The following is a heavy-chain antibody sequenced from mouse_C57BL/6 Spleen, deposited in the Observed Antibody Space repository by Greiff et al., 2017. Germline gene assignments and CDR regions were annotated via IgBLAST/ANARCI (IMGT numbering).Heavy chain of an antibody. D-gene: IGHD1-1*01. J-gene: IGHJ2*01. CDR3: TVGYYGSSDY. CDR2: IRLKSDNYAT. Sequence: EVQLVESGGGLVQPGGSMKLSCVASGFTFSNYWMNWVRQSPEKGLEWVAQIRLKSDNYATHYAESVKGRFTISRDDSKSSVYLQMNNLRAEDTGIYYCTVGYYGSSDYWGQGTTLTVSS. V-gene: IGHV6-3*01. CDR1: GFTFSNYW.